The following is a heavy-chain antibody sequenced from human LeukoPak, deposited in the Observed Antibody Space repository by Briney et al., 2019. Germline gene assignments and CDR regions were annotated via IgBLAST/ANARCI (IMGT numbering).Heavy chain of an antibody. J-gene: IGHJ4*02. CDR3: TRDQPTIFGVVIHMSDY. Sequence: SETLSLTCTVSGGSISSGAYYWSWIRQPPGKGLEWIGYIYYSGSTYYNPSLKSRVTISVDTSKNQFSLKLSSVTAADTAVYYCTRDQPTIFGVVIHMSDYWGQGTLVTVSS. D-gene: IGHD3-3*01. V-gene: IGHV4-30-4*01. CDR1: GGSISSGAYY. CDR2: IYYSGST.